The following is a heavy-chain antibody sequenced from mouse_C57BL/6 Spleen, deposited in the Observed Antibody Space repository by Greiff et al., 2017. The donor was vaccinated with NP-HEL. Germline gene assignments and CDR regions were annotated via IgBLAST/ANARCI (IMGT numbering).Heavy chain of an antibody. V-gene: IGHV1-82*01. J-gene: IGHJ1*03. CDR2: IYPGDGDT. CDR1: GYTFTSYW. Sequence: QVQLQQSGTELVKPGASVKLSCKASGYTFTSYWMHWVKQRPGQGLEWIGRIYPGDGDTNYNGKFKGKATLTADKSSSTAYMQLSSLTSEDAAVYFCARGDYGYFDVWGTGTTVTVSS. CDR3: ARGDYGYFDV.